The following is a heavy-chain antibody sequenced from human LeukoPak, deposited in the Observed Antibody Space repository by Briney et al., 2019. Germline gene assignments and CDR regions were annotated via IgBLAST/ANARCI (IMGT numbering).Heavy chain of an antibody. Sequence: SQTLSVTCTVSGGSISSGGYYWSWIRQHPGKGLEWIGYIYYSGSTYYNPSLKSRVTISVDTSKNQFSLKLSSVTAADTAVHYCARTRGYSGYEDFDYWGQGTLVTVSS. D-gene: IGHD5-12*01. J-gene: IGHJ4*02. V-gene: IGHV4-31*03. CDR2: IYYSGST. CDR1: GGSISSGGYY. CDR3: ARTRGYSGYEDFDY.